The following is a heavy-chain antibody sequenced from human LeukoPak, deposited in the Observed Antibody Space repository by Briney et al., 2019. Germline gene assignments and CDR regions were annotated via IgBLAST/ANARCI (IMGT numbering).Heavy chain of an antibody. J-gene: IGHJ4*02. Sequence: GGSLGLSCAASGFTVSSNHMSWVRQAPGKGLEWVSVIYSGGSTYYADSVKGRFTISRDNSKNTMYLQMNSLRAEDTAVYFCAREDSGATDYWGQGTLVTVSS. CDR3: AREDSGATDY. V-gene: IGHV3-66*01. CDR2: IYSGGST. D-gene: IGHD4-17*01. CDR1: GFTVSSNH.